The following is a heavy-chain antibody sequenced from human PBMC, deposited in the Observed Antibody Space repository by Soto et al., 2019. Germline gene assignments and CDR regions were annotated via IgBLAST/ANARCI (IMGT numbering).Heavy chain of an antibody. J-gene: IGHJ4*02. D-gene: IGHD3-10*01. V-gene: IGHV4-34*01. CDR1: GGSFSCYY. CDR3: SWAGFGEFVDY. Sequence: SETLSLTCAVYGGSFSCYYWSWIRQPPGKGLEWIGEINHSGSTNYNPSLKSRVTISVDTSKNQFSLKLSSVTAADTAVYYCSWAGFGEFVDYWGQGTLVTVSS. CDR2: INHSGST.